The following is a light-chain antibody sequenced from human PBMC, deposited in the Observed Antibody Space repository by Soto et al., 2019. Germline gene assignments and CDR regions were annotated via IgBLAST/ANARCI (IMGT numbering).Light chain of an antibody. J-gene: IGKJ1*01. Sequence: SASVGGRVTITCRASQSVGTWVAWYQQKPGKAPKLLIYGASNLESGVPSRFSGSGYGTEFTLTITTLQPDDFATYYCLQDFNYPWTFGQGTKVDIK. CDR3: LQDFNYPWT. V-gene: IGKV1-5*01. CDR2: GAS. CDR1: QSVGTW.